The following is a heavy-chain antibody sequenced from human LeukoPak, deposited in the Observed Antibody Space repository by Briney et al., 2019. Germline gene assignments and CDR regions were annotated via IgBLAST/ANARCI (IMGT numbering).Heavy chain of an antibody. CDR1: GFTFSSYS. D-gene: IGHD2-8*01. CDR2: ISSSSSYI. V-gene: IGHV3-21*01. Sequence: PGGSLRLSCAAFGFTFSSYSMNWVRQAPGKGLEWVSSISSSSSYIYYADSVKGRFTISRDNAKNSLYLQMNSLRAEDTAVYYCARDPMYSTNAFDIWGQGTMVTVSS. CDR3: ARDPMYSTNAFDI. J-gene: IGHJ3*02.